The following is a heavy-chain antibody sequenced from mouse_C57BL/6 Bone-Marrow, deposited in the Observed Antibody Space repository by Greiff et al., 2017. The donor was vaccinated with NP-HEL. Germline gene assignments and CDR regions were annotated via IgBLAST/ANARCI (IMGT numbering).Heavy chain of an antibody. CDR2: IDPENGDT. D-gene: IGHD2-2*01. Sequence: VQLQQSGAELVRPGASVKLSCTASGFNIKDDYMHWVKQRPEQGLEWIGWIDPENGDTEYASKFQGKANITADTSSNTAYLQLSSLTSEDTAVYYCTRLYYGYDDPWLDYWGQGTSVTVSS. V-gene: IGHV14-4*01. CDR3: TRLYYGYDDPWLDY. CDR1: GFNIKDDY. J-gene: IGHJ4*01.